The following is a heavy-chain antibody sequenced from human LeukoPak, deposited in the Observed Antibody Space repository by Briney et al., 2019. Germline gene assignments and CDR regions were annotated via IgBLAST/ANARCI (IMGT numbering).Heavy chain of an antibody. Sequence: PGGSLRLSCAASGFTFSSYAMSWVRQAPGKGLEWVSAISGSGGSTYYADSVKGRFTISRDNSKNTLYLQMNSLRAKDTAVYYCAKGGYSYGSSPFDYWGQETLVTVSS. V-gene: IGHV3-23*01. CDR3: AKGGYSYGSSPFDY. J-gene: IGHJ4*02. CDR1: GFTFSSYA. CDR2: ISGSGGST. D-gene: IGHD5-18*01.